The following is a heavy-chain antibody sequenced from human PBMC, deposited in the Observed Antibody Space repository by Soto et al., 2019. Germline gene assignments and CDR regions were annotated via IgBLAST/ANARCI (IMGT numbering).Heavy chain of an antibody. Sequence: SETLSLTCTVSGGSISSYYWSWIRQPPGKGLEWIGYIYYSGSTNYNPSLKSRVTISVDTSKNQFSLKLSSVTAADTAVYYCARYLRGSYSSSWTIDYWGQGTLVTVSS. J-gene: IGHJ4*02. CDR3: ARYLRGSYSSSWTIDY. CDR1: GGSISSYY. V-gene: IGHV4-59*01. CDR2: IYYSGST. D-gene: IGHD6-13*01.